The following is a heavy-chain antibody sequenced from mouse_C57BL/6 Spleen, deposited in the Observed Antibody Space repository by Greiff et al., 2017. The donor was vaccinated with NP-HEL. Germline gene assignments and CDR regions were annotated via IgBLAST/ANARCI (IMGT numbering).Heavy chain of an antibody. CDR1: GFNITDYY. J-gene: IGHJ1*03. CDR2: IDPEDGET. CDR3: APWRITTVVATRDV. V-gene: IGHV14-2*01. D-gene: IGHD1-1*01. Sequence: DVKLQESGAELVKPGASVKLSCTASGFNITDYYMHWVKQRTEQGLEWIGRIDPEDGETKYAPKFQGKATITADTSSNTAYLQLSSLTSEDTAVYYCAPWRITTVVATRDVWGTGTTVTVSS.